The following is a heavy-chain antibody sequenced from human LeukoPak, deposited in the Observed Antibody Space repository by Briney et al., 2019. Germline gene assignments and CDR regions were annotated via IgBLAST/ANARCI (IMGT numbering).Heavy chain of an antibody. CDR3: AKVRGGDCHDAFDI. J-gene: IGHJ3*02. CDR1: GFTFSSYA. V-gene: IGHV3-23*01. CDR2: ISGSGGNT. D-gene: IGHD2-21*02. Sequence: PGGSLRLSCAASGFTFSSYAISWVRQAPGKGLEWVSVISGSGGNTYYADSVKGRFTISRDNSKNTLYLQMNSLRAEDTSVYYCAKVRGGDCHDAFDIWGQGTMVTVSS.